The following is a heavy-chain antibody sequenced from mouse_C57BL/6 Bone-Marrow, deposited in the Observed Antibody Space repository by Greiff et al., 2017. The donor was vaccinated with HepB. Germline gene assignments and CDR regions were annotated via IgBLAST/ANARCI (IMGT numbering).Heavy chain of an antibody. CDR3: ARQGLSYYGSSPYYFDY. CDR1: GFTFSSYG. V-gene: IGHV5-6*02. Sequence: EVMLVESGGDLVKPGGSLKLSCAASGFTFSSYGMSWVRQTPDKRLEWVATISSGGSYTYYPDSVKGRFTISRDNAKNTLYLQMSSLKSEDTAMYYCARQGLSYYGSSPYYFDYWGQGTTLTVSS. J-gene: IGHJ2*01. D-gene: IGHD1-1*01. CDR2: ISSGGSYT.